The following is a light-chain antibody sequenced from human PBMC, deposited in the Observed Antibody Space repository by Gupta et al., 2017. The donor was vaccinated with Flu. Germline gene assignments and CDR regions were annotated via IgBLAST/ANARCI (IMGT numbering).Light chain of an antibody. J-gene: IGLJ3*02. CDR2: GNV. V-gene: IGLV1-40*01. Sequence: QSVLTQPPSVSGAPGPRVTISCTGSSSNIGAGYDVHWYQQLPGTAPKLLIYGNVNRPSGVPDRVSGSKSGTSASLAITGLQAEDEADYYCQSSDSSRSDSKVFGGGTKLTVL. CDR1: SSNIGAGYD. CDR3: QSSDSSRSDSKV.